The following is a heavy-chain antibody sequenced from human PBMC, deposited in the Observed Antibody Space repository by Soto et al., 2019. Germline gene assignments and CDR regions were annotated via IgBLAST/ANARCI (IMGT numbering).Heavy chain of an antibody. Sequence: SETLSLTCAVSGGSISSSNWWSWVRQPPGKGLEWIGEIYHSGSTNYNPSLKSRVTISVDKSKNQFSLKLSSVTAADTAVYYCARVRELGYSSGWYDYWGQGTLVTVSS. CDR1: GGSISSSNW. J-gene: IGHJ4*02. V-gene: IGHV4-4*02. D-gene: IGHD6-19*01. CDR2: IYHSGST. CDR3: ARVRELGYSSGWYDY.